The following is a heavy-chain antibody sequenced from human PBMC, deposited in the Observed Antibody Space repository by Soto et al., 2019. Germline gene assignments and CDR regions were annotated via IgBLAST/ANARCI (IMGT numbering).Heavy chain of an antibody. D-gene: IGHD3-22*01. CDR2: ISGSGGST. J-gene: IGHJ4*02. CDR3: AKRASDYYDSSGYYYLIYFDY. CDR1: GFTFSSYA. Sequence: LRLSFAASGFTFSSYAMSWVRQAPGKGLEWVSAISGSGGSTYYADSVKGRFTISRDNSKNTLYLQMNSLRAEDTAVYYCAKRASDYYDSSGYYYLIYFDYWGQGTLVTVSS. V-gene: IGHV3-23*01.